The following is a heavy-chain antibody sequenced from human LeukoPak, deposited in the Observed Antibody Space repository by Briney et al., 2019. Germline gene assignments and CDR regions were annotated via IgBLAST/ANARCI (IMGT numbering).Heavy chain of an antibody. V-gene: IGHV3-30*18. J-gene: IGHJ6*02. CDR1: GFTFSSYG. Sequence: GRSLRLSCAASGFTFSSYGMHWVRQAPGKGLEWVAVISYDGSNKYYADSVKGRFTISRDNSKNTLYLQMNSLRAEDTAVYYCAKDYDILTGYYGPGQAGVWGQGTTVTVSS. D-gene: IGHD3-9*01. CDR3: AKDYDILTGYYGPGQAGV. CDR2: ISYDGSNK.